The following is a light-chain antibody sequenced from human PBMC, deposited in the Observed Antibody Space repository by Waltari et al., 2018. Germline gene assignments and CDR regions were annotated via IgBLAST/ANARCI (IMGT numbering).Light chain of an antibody. Sequence: SSELTQDPAVSVALGQTVRFTCQGDSLRTSYASWYQVKPGQAPVLVIYGKDKRPSAIPDRISGHSSGTTSSLSITGAQAEDEADYYCSSRMLFAGGTKVTVL. V-gene: IGLV3-19*01. CDR1: SLRTSY. CDR2: GKD. J-gene: IGLJ3*02. CDR3: SSRML.